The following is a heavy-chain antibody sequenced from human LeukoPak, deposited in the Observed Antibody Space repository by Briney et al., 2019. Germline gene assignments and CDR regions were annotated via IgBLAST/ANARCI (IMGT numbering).Heavy chain of an antibody. V-gene: IGHV1-2*02. CDR2: INPNSGGT. CDR3: ARPPYSGSYYAFDI. J-gene: IGHJ3*02. CDR1: GYTFTGYY. Sequence: ASVKVSCKASGYTFTGYYMHWVRQAPGQGLEWMGWINPNSGGTNYAQKFQGRVTMTRDTSISTAYMELSRLRSDDTAVYYCARPPYSGSYYAFDIWGQGTVVTVSS. D-gene: IGHD1-26*01.